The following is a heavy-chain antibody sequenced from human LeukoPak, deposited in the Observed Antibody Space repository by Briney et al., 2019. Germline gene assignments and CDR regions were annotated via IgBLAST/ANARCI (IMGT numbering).Heavy chain of an antibody. D-gene: IGHD3-10*01. CDR1: GYMFTSYW. CDR2: IYPGDSDT. Sequence: GESLKISCKGSGYMFTSYWIAWVRQMPGKGLEWMGIIYPGDSDTRHSPSFQGQVTISADKSISIAYLQWSSLKASDTAMYYCAGLRGSGSPHFDYWGQGTLVTVSS. J-gene: IGHJ4*02. V-gene: IGHV5-51*01. CDR3: AGLRGSGSPHFDY.